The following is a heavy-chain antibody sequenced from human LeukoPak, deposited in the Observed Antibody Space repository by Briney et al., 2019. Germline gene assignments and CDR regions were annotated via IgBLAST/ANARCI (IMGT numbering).Heavy chain of an antibody. J-gene: IGHJ4*02. CDR3: ARDWSGSNYGPFDY. Sequence: SETLSLTCTVSGASISSYYWSWIRQPPGKGLEWIGDIYYSGSIKYNPSLKSRVTISVDRSKNQFSLKLSSVTAADTAVYYCARDWSGSNYGPFDYWGQGTLVTVSS. D-gene: IGHD1-26*01. CDR1: GASISSYY. V-gene: IGHV4-59*12. CDR2: IYYSGSI.